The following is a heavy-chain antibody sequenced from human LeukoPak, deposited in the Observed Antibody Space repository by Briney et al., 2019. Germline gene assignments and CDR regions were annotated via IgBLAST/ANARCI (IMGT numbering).Heavy chain of an antibody. CDR2: INPNSGGT. V-gene: IGHV1-2*02. CDR3: ARSRTGSGFLFDY. CDR1: GYTFTGYY. Sequence: ASVKVTCKASGYTFTGYYMHWVRQAPGQGLEWMRWINPNSGGTNYAQKFQGRVNMTRDTSISTAYMELSRLRSDDTAVYYCARSRTGSGFLFDYWGQQTGLRVSS. J-gene: IGHJ4*02. D-gene: IGHD3/OR15-3a*01.